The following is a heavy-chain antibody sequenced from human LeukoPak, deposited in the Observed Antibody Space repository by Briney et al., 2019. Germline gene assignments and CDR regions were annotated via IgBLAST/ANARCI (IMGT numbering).Heavy chain of an antibody. CDR2: IKQDGSEK. J-gene: IGHJ6*02. Sequence: GGSLRLSCAASGFTFSSYWMSWVRQAPGKGLEWVANIKQDGSEKYYVDSVKGRFTISRDNAKNSLYLQTNSLRAEDTAVYYCARDQYDFWSGYSGYGMDVWGQGTTVTVSS. CDR1: GFTFSSYW. CDR3: ARDQYDFWSGYSGYGMDV. V-gene: IGHV3-7*01. D-gene: IGHD3-3*01.